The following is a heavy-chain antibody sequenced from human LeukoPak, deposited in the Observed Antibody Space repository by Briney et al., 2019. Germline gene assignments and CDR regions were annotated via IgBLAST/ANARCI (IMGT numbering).Heavy chain of an antibody. CDR2: IYYSGST. D-gene: IGHD5-18*01. CDR3: ARDGGRGYSYGLGY. J-gene: IGHJ4*02. CDR1: GGSISSSSYY. Sequence: PSETLSLTCTVSGGSISSSSYYWGWIRQPPGKGLEWIGSIYYSGSTYYNPSLKSRVTISVDRSKNQFSLKLSSVTAADTAVYYCARDGGRGYSYGLGYWGQGTLVTVSS. V-gene: IGHV4-39*07.